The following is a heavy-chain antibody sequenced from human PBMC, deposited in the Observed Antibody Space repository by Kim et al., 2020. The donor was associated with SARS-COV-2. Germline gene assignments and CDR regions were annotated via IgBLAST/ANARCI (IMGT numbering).Heavy chain of an antibody. CDR2: IFYTGRT. V-gene: IGHV4-59*01. CDR3: ARGSTFYYYAGTYFKPWGYFDF. J-gene: IGHJ4*02. Sequence: TLSLTCTVSGASISGYYWGWIRQPPGKGLEYIGYIFYTGRTNYNPPLKSRVTISFDKSKNQFSLHLNSVTAADPAVYYCARGSTFYYYAGTYFKPWGYFDFWGRGTLVTVSS. D-gene: IGHD3-10*01. CDR1: GASISGYY.